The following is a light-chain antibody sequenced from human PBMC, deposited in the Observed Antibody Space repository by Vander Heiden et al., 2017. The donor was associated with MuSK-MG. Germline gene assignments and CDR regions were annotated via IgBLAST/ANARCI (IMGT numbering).Light chain of an antibody. V-gene: IGKV1-33*01. CDR2: DAS. CDR1: QDISNY. J-gene: IGKJ4*01. CDR3: QQEDNLPIT. Sequence: DMRVRQPPSSLSASVGDRVTITCQASQDISNYLNWYHPKPGKAPKLLIHDASNLETGVPSRFSGSGSGTDSTFTIRSLQPEALATYYCQQEDNLPITFGGGTKVEIK.